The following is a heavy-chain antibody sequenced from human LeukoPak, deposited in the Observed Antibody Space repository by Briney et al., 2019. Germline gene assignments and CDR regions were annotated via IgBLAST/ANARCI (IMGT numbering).Heavy chain of an antibody. D-gene: IGHD2-15*01. Sequence: PGGSLRLSCAASGFTFSSYDMYWVRQATGKGLEWVSAIGTAGDTYYPGSVKGRFTISRENAKNSLYLQMNSLRVGDTAVYYCVRGPYCSGGSCYSHFDHWGQGTLVTASS. V-gene: IGHV3-13*01. CDR2: IGTAGDT. CDR3: VRGPYCSGGSCYSHFDH. J-gene: IGHJ4*02. CDR1: GFTFSSYD.